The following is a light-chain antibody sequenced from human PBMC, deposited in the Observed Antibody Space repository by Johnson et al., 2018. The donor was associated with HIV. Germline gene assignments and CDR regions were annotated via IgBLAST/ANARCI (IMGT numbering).Light chain of an antibody. Sequence: QSVLTQPPSVSAAPGQKVTISCSGSSSNIGRNYVSWYQQLPGTAPKLLIYENNKRPSGIPDRFSGSKSGTSATLGITGLQTGDEADYYCGTWDSGLSAGGVFGTGTKVTVL. CDR1: SSNIGRNY. V-gene: IGLV1-51*02. CDR2: ENN. CDR3: GTWDSGLSAGGV. J-gene: IGLJ1*01.